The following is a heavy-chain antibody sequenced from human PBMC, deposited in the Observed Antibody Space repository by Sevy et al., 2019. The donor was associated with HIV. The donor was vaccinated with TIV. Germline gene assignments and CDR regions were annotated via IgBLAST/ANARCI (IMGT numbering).Heavy chain of an antibody. V-gene: IGHV3-30-3*01. D-gene: IGHD2-8*01. J-gene: IGHJ6*02. Sequence: GGSLRLSCAASGFTFSRFSMHWVRQAPGKGLEWVATISYDETNEYYADSVRGRFTISRDNSKNTLYLQMNSLRAEDTAVYYCARGRKTTQEWLEELDYYYGVDVWGQGTTVTVSS. CDR1: GFTFSRFS. CDR3: ARGRKTTQEWLEELDYYYGVDV. CDR2: ISYDETNE.